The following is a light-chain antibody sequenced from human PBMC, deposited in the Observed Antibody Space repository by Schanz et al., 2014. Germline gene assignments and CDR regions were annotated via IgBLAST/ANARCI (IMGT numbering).Light chain of an antibody. Sequence: QSALTQPRSVSGSPGQSVTISCTGTSSDVGGYTYVSWYQHHPGKAPKLIIYDVIKRPSGVPDRFSGSKSGNAASLVISGLQDEDEADYYCCSYAATYTSSDVFGTGTKLTVL. CDR2: DVI. CDR3: CSYAATYTSSDV. V-gene: IGLV2-11*01. CDR1: SSDVGGYTY. J-gene: IGLJ1*01.